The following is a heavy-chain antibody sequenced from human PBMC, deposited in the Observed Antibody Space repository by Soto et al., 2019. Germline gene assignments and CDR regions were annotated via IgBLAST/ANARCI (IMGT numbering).Heavy chain of an antibody. CDR3: DKSNLQYYYHGMDV. Sequence: GESLKISCKGSGYSFTSYWIGWVRQMPGKGLECMGIIYPGDSETRYSPSFQGQVTISADKSISTAYLQWSSLKASDTAMYYYDKSNLQYYYHGMDVWGQGTTVTVSS. V-gene: IGHV5-51*01. CDR2: IYPGDSET. J-gene: IGHJ6*02. CDR1: GYSFTSYW. D-gene: IGHD1-1*01.